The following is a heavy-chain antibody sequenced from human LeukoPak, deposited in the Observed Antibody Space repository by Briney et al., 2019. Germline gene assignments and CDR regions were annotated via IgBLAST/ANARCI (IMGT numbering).Heavy chain of an antibody. CDR3: AASPRDFWSGYWVSDY. V-gene: IGHV1-69*05. D-gene: IGHD3-3*01. Sequence: SVKVSCKASGYTFTSYYMHWVRQAPGQGLEWMGGIIPIFGTANYAQKFQGRVTITTDESTSTAYMELSSLRSEDTAVYYCAASPRDFWSGYWVSDYWGRGTLVTVSS. CDR1: GYTFTSYY. J-gene: IGHJ4*02. CDR2: IIPIFGTA.